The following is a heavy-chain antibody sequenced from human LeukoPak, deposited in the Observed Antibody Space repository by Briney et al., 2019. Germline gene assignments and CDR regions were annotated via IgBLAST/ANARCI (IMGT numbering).Heavy chain of an antibody. CDR1: GGSISSYY. D-gene: IGHD3-22*01. CDR3: ARDVHYDSSGYYRDY. Sequence: SETLSLTCTVSGGSISSYYWTWIRQPAGKGLEWIGRIYTSGITNYNPSLKGRVTMSVDTSKNQFSLKLSSVTAADTAVYYCARDVHYDSSGYYRDYWGQGTLVTVSS. V-gene: IGHV4-4*07. CDR2: IYTSGIT. J-gene: IGHJ4*02.